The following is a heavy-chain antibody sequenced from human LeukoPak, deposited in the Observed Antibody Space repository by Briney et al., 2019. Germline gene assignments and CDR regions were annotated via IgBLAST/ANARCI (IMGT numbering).Heavy chain of an antibody. CDR1: GFTFDDYG. CDR3: ARGGGYDSSGYTNF. Sequence: GGSLRLSCAASGFTFDDYGMSWVRQAPGKGREWVSGINWNGGSTGYADSVKGRFTISRGNAKNSLYLQMNSLRAEDTALYHCARGGGYDSSGYTNFWGQGTMVTVSS. CDR2: INWNGGST. V-gene: IGHV3-20*01. D-gene: IGHD3-22*01. J-gene: IGHJ3*01.